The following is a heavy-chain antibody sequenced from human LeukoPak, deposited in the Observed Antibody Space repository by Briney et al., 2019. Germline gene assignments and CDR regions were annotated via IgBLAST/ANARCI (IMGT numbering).Heavy chain of an antibody. J-gene: IGHJ4*02. CDR2: IKQDGSEK. D-gene: IGHD6-13*01. CDR1: GFTFSSYW. V-gene: IGHV3-7*01. Sequence: GGSLRLSCAASGFTFSSYWMGWVHQAPGKRLEWVANIKQDGSEKYYVDSVKGRFTISRENAKNSLYLQMNSLRAEDTAVYYCARHSSSWYIAFDYWGQGTLVTVSS. CDR3: ARHSSSWYIAFDY.